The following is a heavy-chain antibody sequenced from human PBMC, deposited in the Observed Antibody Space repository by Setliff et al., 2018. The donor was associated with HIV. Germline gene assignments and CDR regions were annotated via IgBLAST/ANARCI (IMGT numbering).Heavy chain of an antibody. CDR1: GGIFNDYV. Sequence: SVKVSCKASGGIFNDYVISWVRQAPGQGLVWMGRIIPVFGAVHYAQMFQGRVTITADKSTTTAYMELNSLRFDDTAVYYCANERWRYDSHSYYMEVWGEGTTVTVSS. V-gene: IGHV1-69*06. D-gene: IGHD3-3*01. CDR2: IIPVFGAV. CDR3: ANERWRYDSHSYYMEV. J-gene: IGHJ6*03.